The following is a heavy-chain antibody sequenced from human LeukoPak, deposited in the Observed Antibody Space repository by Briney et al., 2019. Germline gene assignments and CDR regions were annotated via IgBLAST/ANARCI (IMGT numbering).Heavy chain of an antibody. D-gene: IGHD6-19*01. CDR3: ARHVWNSSGLYFDY. CDR1: XXXXXXYY. J-gene: IGHJ4*02. CDR2: IYYSGSN. Sequence: SXXXSLTXTXXXXXXXXYYXSWIRQPPXXGLEWIGYIYYSGSNNYNPSLKSRVTISVDTSKNQFSLKLSSVTAADTAVYYCARHVWNSSGLYFDYWGQGTLVTVSS. V-gene: IGHV4-59*08.